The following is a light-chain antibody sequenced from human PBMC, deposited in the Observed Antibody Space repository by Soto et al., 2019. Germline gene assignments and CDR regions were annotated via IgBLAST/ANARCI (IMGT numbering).Light chain of an antibody. CDR2: GNS. Sequence: QSLLTKPPSVSGAPGQRVTISCTGSSSNIGAGYDVHWYQQLPGTAPKLLIYGNSNRPSGVPDRFSGSKSGTSASLAITGLQAEDEADYYCQSYDSSLSGSGFYVFGTGTKVTVL. CDR1: SSNIGAGYD. CDR3: QSYDSSLSGSGFYV. V-gene: IGLV1-40*01. J-gene: IGLJ1*01.